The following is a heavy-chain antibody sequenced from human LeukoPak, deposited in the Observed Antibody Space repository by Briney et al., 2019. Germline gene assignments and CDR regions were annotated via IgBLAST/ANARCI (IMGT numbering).Heavy chain of an antibody. CDR1: GYTFTSYG. CDR2: FDPEDGET. CDR3: ATSGGSYYMDV. Sequence: ASVKVSCKASGYTFTSYGISWVRQAPGKGLEWMGGFDPEDGETIYAQKFQGRVTMTEDTSTDTAYMELSSLRSEDTAVYYCATSGGSYYMDVWGKGTTVTVSS. J-gene: IGHJ6*03. D-gene: IGHD3-10*01. V-gene: IGHV1-24*01.